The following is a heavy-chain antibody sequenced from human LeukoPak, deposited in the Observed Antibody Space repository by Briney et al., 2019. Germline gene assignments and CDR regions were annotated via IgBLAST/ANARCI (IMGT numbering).Heavy chain of an antibody. CDR3: ARGPLEYYYDSSGYRLDY. CDR1: GGSFSGYY. J-gene: IGHJ4*02. D-gene: IGHD3-22*01. CDR2: INHSGST. V-gene: IGHV4-34*01. Sequence: PSETLSLTCAVYGGSFSGYYWSWIRQPPGKGLEWIGEINHSGSTNYSPSLKSRVTISVDTSKNQFSLKLSSVTAADTAVYYCARGPLEYYYDSSGYRLDYWGQGTLVTVSS.